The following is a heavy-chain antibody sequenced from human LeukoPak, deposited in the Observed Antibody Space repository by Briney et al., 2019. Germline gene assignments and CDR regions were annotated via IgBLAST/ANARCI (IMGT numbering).Heavy chain of an antibody. CDR1: GGSFSGYY. Sequence: KPSETLSLTCAVYGGSFSGYYWSWIRQPPGKGLEWIGEINHSGSTNYNPSLKSRVTISVDTSKNQFSLKLSSVTAADTAVYYCARMYYYDSSGRGDYFDYWGQGTLVTVSS. V-gene: IGHV4-34*01. CDR3: ARMYYYDSSGRGDYFDY. J-gene: IGHJ4*02. D-gene: IGHD3-22*01. CDR2: INHSGST.